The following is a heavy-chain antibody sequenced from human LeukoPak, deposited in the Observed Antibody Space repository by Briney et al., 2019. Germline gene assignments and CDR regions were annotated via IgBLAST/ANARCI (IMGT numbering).Heavy chain of an antibody. CDR1: GGSFSGYY. CDR3: VRRNDYGDYEPSDY. CDR2: INHSGGT. Sequence: SETLSLTCAVYGGSFSGYYWSWIRQPPGKGLEWIGEINHSGGTNYNPSLKSRVTISVDTSKNQFSLELTSVTAADTAVYYCVRRNDYGDYEPSDYWGQGTLVTVSS. V-gene: IGHV4-34*01. D-gene: IGHD4-17*01. J-gene: IGHJ4*02.